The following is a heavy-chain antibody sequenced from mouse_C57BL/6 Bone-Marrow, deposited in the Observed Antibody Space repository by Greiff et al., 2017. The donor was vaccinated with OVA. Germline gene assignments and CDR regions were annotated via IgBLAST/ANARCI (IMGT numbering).Heavy chain of an antibody. CDR3: ARSYYDYAFDH. J-gene: IGHJ2*01. CDR2: INPGSGGT. D-gene: IGHD2-4*01. Sequence: QVQLQQSGAELVRPGTSVKVSCKASGYAFTNYLIEWVKQRPGQGLEWIGVINPGSGGTNYNEKFKGKATLTADISSSTAYMQLSSLTSEDSAVYFCARSYYDYAFDHWGQGTTLTVSS. CDR1: GYAFTNYL. V-gene: IGHV1-54*01.